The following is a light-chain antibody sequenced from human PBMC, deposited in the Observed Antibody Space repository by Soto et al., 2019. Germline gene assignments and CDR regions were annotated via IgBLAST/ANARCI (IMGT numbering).Light chain of an antibody. J-gene: IGLJ1*01. V-gene: IGLV1-40*01. CDR2: GNN. CDR3: QSYDSSLSGSYV. CDR1: SSNIGAGYD. Sequence: QSVLTQPPSVSGAPGQTVTISCTGSSSNIGAGYDVHWYQRLPGTAPKVLIYGNNNRPSGVPDRFSGSKSGTSASLAITGLQAEDEDDYYCQSYDSSLSGSYVFGTGTKLTVL.